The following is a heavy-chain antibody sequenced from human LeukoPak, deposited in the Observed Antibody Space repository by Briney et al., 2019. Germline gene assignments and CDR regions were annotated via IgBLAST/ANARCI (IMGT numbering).Heavy chain of an antibody. V-gene: IGHV3-21*01. J-gene: IGHJ4*02. D-gene: IGHD1-26*01. CDR2: ISISSSYI. Sequence: GWALTLSYADSGFTFRSYSMNWVRQAPAKGLARISSISISSSYINYPDSVKGRFTISRDNAKNSLYLQMNSLRAEDTAVYYCARDHPIVGSPTGFDYWGQGTLVTVSS. CDR1: GFTFRSYS. CDR3: ARDHPIVGSPTGFDY.